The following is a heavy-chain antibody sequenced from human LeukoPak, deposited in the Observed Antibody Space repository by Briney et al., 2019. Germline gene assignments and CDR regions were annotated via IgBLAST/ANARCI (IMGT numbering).Heavy chain of an antibody. J-gene: IGHJ4*02. Sequence: SETLPLTCTVSGGPISSSSYYWGWIRQPPGKGLEWIGSIYYSGSTYYNPSLKSRVTISVDTSKNQFSLKLSSVTAADTAVYYCARLRYSYGRFDYWGQGTLVTVSS. CDR1: GGPISSSSYY. CDR2: IYYSGST. V-gene: IGHV4-39*01. CDR3: ARLRYSYGRFDY. D-gene: IGHD5-18*01.